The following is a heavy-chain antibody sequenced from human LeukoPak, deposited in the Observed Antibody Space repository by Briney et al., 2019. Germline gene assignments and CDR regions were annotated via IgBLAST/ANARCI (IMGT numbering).Heavy chain of an antibody. CDR1: DDSISDYY. CDR2: FYNSGRS. J-gene: IGHJ4*02. V-gene: IGHV4-59*01. Sequence: SETLSLTCTVSDDSISDYYRGWIRQPPGKGLEWIGYFYNSGRSTYNPSLKSRVTISADTSKNHFSLKLNSVTTADTAVYYCTRGAGWLIDYWGQGILLTVSS. D-gene: IGHD3-16*01. CDR3: TRGAGWLIDY.